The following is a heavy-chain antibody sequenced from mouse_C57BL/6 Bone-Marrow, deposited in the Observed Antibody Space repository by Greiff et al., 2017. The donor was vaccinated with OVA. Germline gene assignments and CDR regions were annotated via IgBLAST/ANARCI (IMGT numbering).Heavy chain of an antibody. Sequence: VKLMESGPGLVAPSQSLSITCTVSGFSLTSYGVHWVRQPPGKGLEWLVVIWSDGSTTYNSALKSRLSISKDNSKSQVFLKMNSLQTDDTAMYYCARHGPYGNYYAMDYWGQGTSVTVSS. D-gene: IGHD2-10*02. J-gene: IGHJ4*01. CDR1: GFSLTSYG. CDR2: IWSDGST. V-gene: IGHV2-6-1*01. CDR3: ARHGPYGNYYAMDY.